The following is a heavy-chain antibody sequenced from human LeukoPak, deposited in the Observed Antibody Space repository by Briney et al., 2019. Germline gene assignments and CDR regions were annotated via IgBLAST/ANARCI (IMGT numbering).Heavy chain of an antibody. CDR1: GGSISSGTYY. V-gene: IGHV4-61*02. Sequence: PSQTLSLTCTVSGGSISSGTYYWSWIRPPAGKGLEWIGRMYPSGSSNYNPSLKSRVTISLDTTKNQFSLNLSSVTAADTAMYYCARGESSSSALYYYYYYMDVWGKGTTVTVSS. J-gene: IGHJ6*03. CDR3: ARGESSSSALYYYYYYMDV. CDR2: MYPSGSS. D-gene: IGHD6-6*01.